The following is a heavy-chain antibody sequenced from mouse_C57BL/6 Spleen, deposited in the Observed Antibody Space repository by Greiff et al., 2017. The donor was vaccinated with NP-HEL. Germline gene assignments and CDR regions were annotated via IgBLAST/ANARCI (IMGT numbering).Heavy chain of an antibody. D-gene: IGHD1-1*01. Sequence: VKLQESGPELVKPGASVKISCKASGYAFSSSWMNWVKQRPGKGLEWIGRIYPGDGDTNYNGKFKGKATLTADKSSSTAYMQLSSLTSEDSAVYFCARGTTVVPNYLDYWGQGTTLTVSS. J-gene: IGHJ2*01. V-gene: IGHV1-82*01. CDR2: IYPGDGDT. CDR1: GYAFSSSW. CDR3: ARGTTVVPNYLDY.